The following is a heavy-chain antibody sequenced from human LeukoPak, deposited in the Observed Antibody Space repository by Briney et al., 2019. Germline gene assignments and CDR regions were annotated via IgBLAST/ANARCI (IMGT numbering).Heavy chain of an antibody. J-gene: IGHJ4*02. D-gene: IGHD4-11*01. CDR3: ARHWKGDYGNYERPLDC. CDR1: GGSITSGTYY. Sequence: PSETLSLTCTVSGGSITSGTYYWGWIRQPPGKGLVWIGSIFDSGSTYYNRSLKSRVTIDIDTPNNQFSLRLSSVTAADAAVYYCARHWKGDYGNYERPLDCWGQGTLVTVSS. V-gene: IGHV4-39*01. CDR2: IFDSGST.